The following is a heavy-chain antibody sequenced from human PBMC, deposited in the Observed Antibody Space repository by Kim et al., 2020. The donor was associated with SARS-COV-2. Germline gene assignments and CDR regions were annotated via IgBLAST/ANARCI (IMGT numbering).Heavy chain of an antibody. V-gene: IGHV1-3*01. CDR2: INAGNGNT. CDR1: GYTFTSYA. D-gene: IGHD5-18*01. Sequence: ASVKVSCKASGYTFTSYAMHWVRQAPGQRLEWMGWINAGNGNTKYSQKFQGRVTITRDTSASTAYMELSSLRSEDTAVYYCARDREYSYGARWFDPWCQGTLVTVSS. CDR3: ARDREYSYGARWFDP. J-gene: IGHJ5*02.